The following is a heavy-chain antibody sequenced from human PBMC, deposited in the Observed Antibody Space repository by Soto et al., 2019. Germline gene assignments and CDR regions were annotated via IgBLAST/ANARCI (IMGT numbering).Heavy chain of an antibody. D-gene: IGHD3-16*02. V-gene: IGHV4-34*01. CDR1: GGSFSGYY. J-gene: IGHJ4*02. CDR3: AREFLYYDYVWGSYRLAQIDH. Sequence: PSETLSLTCAVYGGSFSGYYWSWIRQPPGKGLEWIGEINHSGSTNYNPSLKSRVTISVDTSKNQFSLKLSSVTAADTAVYYCAREFLYYDYVWGSYRLAQIDHWGQGTLVTV. CDR2: INHSGST.